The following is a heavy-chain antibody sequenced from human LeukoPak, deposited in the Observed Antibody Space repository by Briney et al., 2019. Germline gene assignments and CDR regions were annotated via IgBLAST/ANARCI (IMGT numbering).Heavy chain of an antibody. CDR2: ISAYNGNT. J-gene: IGHJ4*02. D-gene: IGHD3-9*01. CDR1: GYTFTSYG. Sequence: ASVKVSCKASGYTFTSYGISWVRQAPGQGLEWMGWISAYNGNTNYAQKRQRRVAMTTDTSTSTAYMELRSLRSDDTAVYYCARGYYDILTGYYDDYWGQGTLVTVSS. CDR3: ARGYYDILTGYYDDY. V-gene: IGHV1-18*01.